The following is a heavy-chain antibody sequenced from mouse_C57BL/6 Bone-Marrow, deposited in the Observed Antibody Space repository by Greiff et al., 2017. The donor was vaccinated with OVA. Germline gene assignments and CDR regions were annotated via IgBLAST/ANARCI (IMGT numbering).Heavy chain of an antibody. J-gene: IGHJ2*01. CDR1: GYAFSSSW. Sequence: QVQLQQSGPELVKPGASVKISCKASGYAFSSSWMNWVKQRPGKGLEWIGRIYPGDGDTNYNGKFKGKATLTEDKSSSTAYMQLSSLTSEDSAVYFCARSPYVFDYWGQGTTLTVSS. CDR2: IYPGDGDT. D-gene: IGHD1-1*01. V-gene: IGHV1-82*01. CDR3: ARSPYVFDY.